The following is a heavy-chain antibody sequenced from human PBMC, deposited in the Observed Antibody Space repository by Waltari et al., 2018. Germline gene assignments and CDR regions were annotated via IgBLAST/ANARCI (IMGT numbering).Heavy chain of an antibody. D-gene: IGHD4-17*01. Sequence: QVQLVESGGGVVQPGRSLRLSCAASGFTFSSYAMHWVRQAPGKGREWVAVISYDGSNKYYADSVKGRFTISRDNSKNTLYLQMNSLRAEDTAVYYCARDPSTEVDYELVFDYWGQGTLVTVSS. CDR1: GFTFSSYA. CDR2: ISYDGSNK. CDR3: ARDPSTEVDYELVFDY. V-gene: IGHV3-30-3*01. J-gene: IGHJ4*02.